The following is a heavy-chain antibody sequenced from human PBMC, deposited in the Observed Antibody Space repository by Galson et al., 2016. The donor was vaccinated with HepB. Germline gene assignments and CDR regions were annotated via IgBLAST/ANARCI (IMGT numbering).Heavy chain of an antibody. CDR2: ISGSGGST. D-gene: IGHD4-17*01. CDR3: AKGLTTVTTEVDY. Sequence: SLRLSCAASGFTFSSYAMSWVRQAPGKGLEWVSAISGSGGSTYYVDSVKGRFTISRDNFKNMLYLQMNSLRAEDTAVYYCAKGLTTVTTEVDYWGQGTLVTVSS. V-gene: IGHV3-23*01. CDR1: GFTFSSYA. J-gene: IGHJ4*02.